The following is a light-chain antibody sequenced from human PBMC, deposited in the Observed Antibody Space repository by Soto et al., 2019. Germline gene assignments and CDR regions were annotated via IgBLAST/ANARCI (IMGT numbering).Light chain of an antibody. V-gene: IGKV3-15*01. CDR1: QSVSSN. Sequence: EIVMTQSPATLSVSPGERATLSCRASQSVSSNLAWYQQKPGQAPRLLIYGASTRATGISARFSGSGSGTEFTLTISSLQSEDFAVYYCQQYNNWPCTFGQGTKVEIK. J-gene: IGKJ1*01. CDR3: QQYNNWPCT. CDR2: GAS.